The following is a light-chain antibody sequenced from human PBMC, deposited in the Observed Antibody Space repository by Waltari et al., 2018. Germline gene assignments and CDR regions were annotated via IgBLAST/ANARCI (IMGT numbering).Light chain of an antibody. Sequence: EIVLTQSPVILSLSPGETATLSCRASQSVTNYLAWYQPRPGQAPRLLIYHASNRATGVPARFSGSGAGTDFTLTINSREPEDFAVYYCQQRGTWPPITFGQGTRLEIK. CDR1: QSVTNY. V-gene: IGKV3-11*01. CDR3: QQRGTWPPIT. CDR2: HAS. J-gene: IGKJ5*01.